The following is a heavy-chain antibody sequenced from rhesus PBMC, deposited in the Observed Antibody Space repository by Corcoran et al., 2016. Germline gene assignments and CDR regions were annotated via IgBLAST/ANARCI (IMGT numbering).Heavy chain of an antibody. CDR1: GGSISDNYR. CDR3: ARDSTGVIFY. Sequence: QVQLQESGPGVVKPSETLSLTCAVSGGSISDNYRWSWIRQPPGKGLEGIGFIYGIFTSTNYHPSLKSRVTISKDTSKNQFSLKLNSVTAADTAVYYCARDSTGVIFYWGQGVLVTVSS. V-gene: IGHV4S10*01. J-gene: IGHJ4*01. CDR2: IYGIFTST. D-gene: IGHD3-34*01.